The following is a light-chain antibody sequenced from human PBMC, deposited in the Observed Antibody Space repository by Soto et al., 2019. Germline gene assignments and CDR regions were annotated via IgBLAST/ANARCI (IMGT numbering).Light chain of an antibody. Sequence: EIVLTQSPATLSLSPGERATLSCRASQSVGTFFVWYQQSRGQAPRLLLYDASNRALGIPARFSGSGSGTDFPLTISSLEPEDFAVYFCQQRSIWPPTFGQGTKVE. CDR3: QQRSIWPPT. J-gene: IGKJ1*01. V-gene: IGKV3-11*01. CDR2: DAS. CDR1: QSVGTF.